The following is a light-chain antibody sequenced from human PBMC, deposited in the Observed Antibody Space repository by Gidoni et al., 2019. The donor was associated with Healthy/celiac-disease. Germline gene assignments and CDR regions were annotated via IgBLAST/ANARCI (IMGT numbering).Light chain of an antibody. CDR1: QSISSY. CDR3: QQSYSTPPT. V-gene: IGKV1-39*01. Sequence: DIQMTQSPSSLSASVGDRATITCRASQSISSYLNWYQQKPGKAPKLLIYAASSLQSGVPSRFSGSGSRTDFTLTISSLQPEDFATYYCQQSYSTPPTFXGXTKVEIK. J-gene: IGKJ4*01. CDR2: AAS.